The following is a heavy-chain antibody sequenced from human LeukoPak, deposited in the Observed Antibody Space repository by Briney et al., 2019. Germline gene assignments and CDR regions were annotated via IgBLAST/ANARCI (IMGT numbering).Heavy chain of an antibody. CDR2: INPTGDST. J-gene: IGHJ4*02. CDR3: ARHPSPQLHHFDY. D-gene: IGHD2-2*01. Sequence: ASVKVSCKASGYTFTNYYIHWVRQAPGQGLEWMGIINPTGDSTTYAQKFQGRVTMTRDTSTNTVCMELSSLRSDDTAVYYCARHPSPQLHHFDYWGQGTLVTVSS. CDR1: GYTFTNYY. V-gene: IGHV1-46*01.